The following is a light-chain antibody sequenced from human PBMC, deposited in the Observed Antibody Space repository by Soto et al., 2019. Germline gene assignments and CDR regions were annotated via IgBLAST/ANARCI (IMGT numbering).Light chain of an antibody. CDR2: EAS. CDR3: CSYAGSNTFV. CDR1: SSDVGSYNL. V-gene: IGLV2-23*02. Sequence: QSALTQPASVSGSPGQSITISCSGTSSDVGSYNLVSWYQQHPGKAPQLMIYEASKRPSGVSDRFSGSKSGNTASLTISGLQAEDEADYYCCSYAGSNTFVFGGGTKVTV. J-gene: IGLJ2*01.